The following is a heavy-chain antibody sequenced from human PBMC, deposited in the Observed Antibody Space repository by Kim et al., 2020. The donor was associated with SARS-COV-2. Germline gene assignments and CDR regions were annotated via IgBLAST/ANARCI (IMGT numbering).Heavy chain of an antibody. CDR1: GFTFSSYW. V-gene: IGHV3-74*01. Sequence: GGSLRLSCAASGFTFSSYWMHWVRQAPGKGLVWVSRINRDGGTTSYADSVKGRFTISRDNAKSTLYLQMNSLRAEDTAAYYCASRRYTGTYYYFDYWGQG. CDR2: INRDGGTT. J-gene: IGHJ4*02. D-gene: IGHD1-26*01. CDR3: ASRRYTGTYYYFDY.